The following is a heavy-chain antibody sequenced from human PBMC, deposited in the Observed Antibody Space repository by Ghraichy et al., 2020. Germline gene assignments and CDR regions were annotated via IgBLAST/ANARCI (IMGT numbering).Heavy chain of an antibody. Sequence: GGSLRLSCAASGFNFRSYEMNWVRQAPGKGLEWVSYIISSGSTTYYAESVKGRFTISRDNAKNSLYLQMNSLRAEDTGVYYCAGGERSGWYYSDYWGQGTLVTVSS. CDR1: GFNFRSYE. J-gene: IGHJ4*02. D-gene: IGHD6-19*01. CDR2: IISSGSTT. CDR3: AGGERSGWYYSDY. V-gene: IGHV3-48*03.